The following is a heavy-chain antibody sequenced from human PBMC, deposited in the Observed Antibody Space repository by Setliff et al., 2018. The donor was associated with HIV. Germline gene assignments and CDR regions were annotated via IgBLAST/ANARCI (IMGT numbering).Heavy chain of an antibody. Sequence: GASVKVSCKSSGYTFTAHHIHWVRQAPGQGPEWMGWIIPKSGEKSYAEKFRGRVTMTRDTSLSTAYMELSWLTSDDTAVYYCARVVDRDYDFWSAYEYWGQGTMVTVSS. CDR1: GYTFTAHH. CDR2: IIPKSGEK. J-gene: IGHJ4*02. D-gene: IGHD3-3*01. V-gene: IGHV1-2*02. CDR3: ARVVDRDYDFWSAYEY.